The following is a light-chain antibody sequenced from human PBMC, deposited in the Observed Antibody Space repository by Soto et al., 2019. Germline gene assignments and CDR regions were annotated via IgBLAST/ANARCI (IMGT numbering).Light chain of an antibody. CDR2: GAS. Sequence: EIVLTQTPGTLSLSPGERATLSCRASQSVSSNYLAWYQQKPGQAPRLLIYGASSRATGIPDRFSGSGSGTDFTLTISRLEPEDFAVYYCQKYGSSPRTFGQGTRLEIK. J-gene: IGKJ5*01. CDR1: QSVSSNY. CDR3: QKYGSSPRT. V-gene: IGKV3-20*01.